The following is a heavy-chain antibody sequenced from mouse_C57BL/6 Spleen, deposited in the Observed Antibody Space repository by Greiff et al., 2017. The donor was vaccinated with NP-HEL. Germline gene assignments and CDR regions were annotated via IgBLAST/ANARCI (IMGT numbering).Heavy chain of an antibody. J-gene: IGHJ4*01. V-gene: IGHV1-55*01. Sequence: QVQLQQPGAELVKPGASVKMSCKASGYTFTSYWITWVKQRPGQGLEWIGDIYPGSGSTNYNEKFKSKATLTVDTSSSTAYMQLSSLTSEDSAVYYCARGELGHYYGSSYGAMDYWGQGTSVTVSS. D-gene: IGHD1-1*01. CDR2: IYPGSGST. CDR1: GYTFTSYW. CDR3: ARGELGHYYGSSYGAMDY.